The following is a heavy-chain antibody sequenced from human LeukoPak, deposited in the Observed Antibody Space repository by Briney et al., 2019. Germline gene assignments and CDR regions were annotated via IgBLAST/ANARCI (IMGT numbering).Heavy chain of an antibody. CDR2: MNPNSGNT. CDR1: GYTFTSYD. V-gene: IGHV1-8*01. Sequence: ASVKVSCKASGYTFTSYDINWVRQATGQGLEWMGWMNPNSGNTGYAQKFQGRVTMTRNTSISTAYMELSSLRSEDTAVYYCARGDYYGSGRRNWFDPWGQGTLVTVSS. D-gene: IGHD3-10*01. J-gene: IGHJ5*02. CDR3: ARGDYYGSGRRNWFDP.